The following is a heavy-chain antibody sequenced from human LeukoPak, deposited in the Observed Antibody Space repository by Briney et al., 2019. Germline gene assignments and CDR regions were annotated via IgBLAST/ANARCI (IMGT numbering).Heavy chain of an antibody. J-gene: IGHJ4*02. CDR1: GGTLSSYA. V-gene: IGHV1-69*05. D-gene: IGHD2-2*01. CDR2: IIPIFGAA. Sequence: SVKVSCKASGGTLSSYAINWVRQAPGQGLEWMGGIIPIFGAANYAQKFQGRVTITTDESTSTAYLDLSSLRSEETAVYYCAGGFCSGTSCYYPYCFDSWGQGTLVTASS. CDR3: AGGFCSGTSCYYPYCFDS.